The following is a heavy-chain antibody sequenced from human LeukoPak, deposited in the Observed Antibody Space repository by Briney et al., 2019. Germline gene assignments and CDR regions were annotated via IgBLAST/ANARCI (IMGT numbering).Heavy chain of an antibody. J-gene: IGHJ6*02. V-gene: IGHV3-7*01. Sequence: GGSLRLSCAGSGFTFSSYRMSWVRQAPGKGLEWVANIKQDGSEKYYVDSVKGRFTISRDSAKNSLYLQMNSLRAEDTAVYYCARDRYEHYGMDVWGQGTTVTVSS. CDR2: IKQDGSEK. CDR1: GFTFSSYR. CDR3: ARDRYEHYGMDV. D-gene: IGHD5-12*01.